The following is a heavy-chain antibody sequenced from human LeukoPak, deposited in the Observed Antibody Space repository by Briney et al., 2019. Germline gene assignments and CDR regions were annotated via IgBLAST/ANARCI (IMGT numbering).Heavy chain of an antibody. CDR1: GGTFSSYA. CDR2: IIPIFGTA. CDR3: ALKVDSSGYYHLDY. J-gene: IGHJ4*02. D-gene: IGHD3-22*01. V-gene: IGHV1-69*05. Sequence: GSSVKVSCKASGGTFSSYAISWVRQAPGQGLEWMGGIIPIFGTANYAQKFQGRVTITTDESTSTGYMELSSLRSEDTAVYYCALKVDSSGYYHLDYWGQGTLVTVSS.